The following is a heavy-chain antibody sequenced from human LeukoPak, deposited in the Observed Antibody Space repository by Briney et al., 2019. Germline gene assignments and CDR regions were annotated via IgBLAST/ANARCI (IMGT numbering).Heavy chain of an antibody. Sequence: PSETLSLTCTVSGGSISSGDYYWSWIRQPPGKGLEWIGYIYYSGSTYYNPSLKSRVTISVDTSKNQFSLKLSSVTAADTAVYYCARVGTIFGVDRAFDYWGQGTLVTVSS. J-gene: IGHJ4*02. V-gene: IGHV4-30-4*01. CDR1: GGSISSGDYY. D-gene: IGHD3-3*01. CDR2: IYYSGST. CDR3: ARVGTIFGVDRAFDY.